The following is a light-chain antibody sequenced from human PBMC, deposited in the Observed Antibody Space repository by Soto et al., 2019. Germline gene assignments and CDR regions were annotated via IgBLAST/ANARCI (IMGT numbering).Light chain of an antibody. Sequence: EIVMTQSPATLSVSPGERATLSCRASQSVSSNLAWYQQKPGQAPRLLIYGASIRATGIPARFSGSGSGTECTLTISSLQAEDFAVYYCQQYNNWPRTFGQGAKVEIK. CDR2: GAS. CDR3: QQYNNWPRT. CDR1: QSVSSN. J-gene: IGKJ1*01. V-gene: IGKV3D-15*01.